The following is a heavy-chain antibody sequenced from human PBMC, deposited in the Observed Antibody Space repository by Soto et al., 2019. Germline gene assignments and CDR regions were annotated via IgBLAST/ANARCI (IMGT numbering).Heavy chain of an antibody. J-gene: IGHJ6*02. CDR2: IWYDGSNK. Sequence: TGGSLRLSCAASGFTFSSYGMHWVRQAPGKGLEWVAVIWYDGSNKYYADSVKGRFTISRDNSKNTLYLQMNSLRAEDTAVYYCARSIVVVPAAITTSRGMDVWGQGTTVTVSS. CDR1: GFTFSSYG. D-gene: IGHD2-2*01. V-gene: IGHV3-33*01. CDR3: ARSIVVVPAAITTSRGMDV.